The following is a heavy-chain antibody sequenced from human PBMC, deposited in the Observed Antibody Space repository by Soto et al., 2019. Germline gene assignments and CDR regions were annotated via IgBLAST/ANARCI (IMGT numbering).Heavy chain of an antibody. Sequence: SETLSLTCTVSGGSISSYYWSWIRQPAGKGLEWIGRIYTSGSTNYNPSLKSRVTMSVDTSKNQFSLKLSSVTAADTAVYYCARDLVPYSSGWYEYNRFDPWGQGTLVTVSS. CDR2: IYTSGST. CDR3: ARDLVPYSSGWYEYNRFDP. J-gene: IGHJ5*02. V-gene: IGHV4-4*07. D-gene: IGHD6-19*01. CDR1: GGSISSYY.